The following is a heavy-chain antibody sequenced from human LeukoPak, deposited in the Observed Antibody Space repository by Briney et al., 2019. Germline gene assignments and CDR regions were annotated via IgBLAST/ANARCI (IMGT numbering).Heavy chain of an antibody. CDR1: GGSFSGYY. D-gene: IGHD7-27*01. Sequence: SETLSLTCAVYGGSFSGYYWSWIRQPLGKGLEWIGEINHSGSTNYNPSLKSRVTISVDTSKNQFSLKLSSVTAADTAVYYCARLTLTGSLNWGQGTLVTVSS. J-gene: IGHJ4*02. V-gene: IGHV4-34*01. CDR3: ARLTLTGSLN. CDR2: INHSGST.